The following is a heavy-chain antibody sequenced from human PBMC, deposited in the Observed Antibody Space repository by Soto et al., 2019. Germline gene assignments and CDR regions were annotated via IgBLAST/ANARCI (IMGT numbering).Heavy chain of an antibody. CDR1: SGAISSYY. V-gene: IGHV4-59*08. Sequence: QVQLQESGPGLVKPSETLSLTCTVSSGAISSYYWSWIRQSPGKGLEWIGYREYSGSTNYNPSLKSRVTISVDTSKNQFSLKLSSVTAADTAVYYCASRSSGWYYGLDVWGQGTTVTVSS. J-gene: IGHJ6*02. D-gene: IGHD6-19*01. CDR2: REYSGST. CDR3: ASRSSGWYYGLDV.